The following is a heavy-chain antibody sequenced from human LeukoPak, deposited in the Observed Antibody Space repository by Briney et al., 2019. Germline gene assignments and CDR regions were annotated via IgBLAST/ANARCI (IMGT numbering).Heavy chain of an antibody. CDR3: ARDDGCSWYAGSSRYSWFDP. D-gene: IGHD6-13*01. V-gene: IGHV4-34*01. CDR1: GGFFSGYY. J-gene: IGHJ5*02. CDR2: INHSGST. Sequence: SETLSLTCAVCGGFFSGYYWSWIRQPPAKGREWIGEINHSGSTNYNPSLKSRVTISVDTSKNQFSLKVSSVTAADTAVYYCARDDGCSWYAGSSRYSWFDPWGQGTLVTVSS.